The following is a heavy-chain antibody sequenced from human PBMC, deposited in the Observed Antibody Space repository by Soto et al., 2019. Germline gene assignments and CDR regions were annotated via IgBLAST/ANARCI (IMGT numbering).Heavy chain of an antibody. J-gene: IGHJ3*02. V-gene: IGHV5-51*01. CDR1: GYSFTTYW. D-gene: IGHD1-26*01. CDR2: IFPGDSDI. CDR3: ARQEIAGATSASDI. Sequence: EVRLVQSGAEVKKAGESLKISCKGSGYSFTTYWIGWVRQKPGKGMEWMGIIFPGDSDIRYSPSLQGQVTISADKSITTAYLQWSSLKASDTAIYYCARQEIAGATSASDIWGQGTLVTVSS.